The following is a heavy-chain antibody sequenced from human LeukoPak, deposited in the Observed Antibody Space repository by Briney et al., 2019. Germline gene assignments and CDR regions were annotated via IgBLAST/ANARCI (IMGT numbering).Heavy chain of an antibody. J-gene: IGHJ5*02. V-gene: IGHV1-2*02. CDR3: ARIAAALNWFDP. Sequence: ASVKVSCKVSGYTLTELSMHWVRQAPGQGLEWMGWINPNSGNINYAQKFEGGVTMTRDTSISTAYMELSRLRFDDTAVYYCARIAAALNWFDPWGQGTLVTVSS. D-gene: IGHD6-13*01. CDR1: GYTLTELS. CDR2: INPNSGNI.